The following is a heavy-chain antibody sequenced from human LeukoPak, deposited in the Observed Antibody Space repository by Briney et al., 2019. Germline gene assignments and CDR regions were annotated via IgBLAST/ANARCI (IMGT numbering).Heavy chain of an antibody. J-gene: IGHJ4*02. V-gene: IGHV3-23*01. D-gene: IGHD6-13*01. CDR1: GFTFSSYA. Sequence: PGGSLRLSCAASGFTFSSYAMSWVRQAPGKGLEWVSAISGSGGSTYYADSVKGRFTISRDNSKNTLYLQMNSLRVADTAVYYCAKTPGYSSSWDLDYWGLGTLVTVSS. CDR2: ISGSGGST. CDR3: AKTPGYSSSWDLDY.